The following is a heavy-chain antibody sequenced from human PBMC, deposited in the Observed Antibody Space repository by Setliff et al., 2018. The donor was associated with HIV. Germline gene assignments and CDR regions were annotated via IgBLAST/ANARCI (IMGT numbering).Heavy chain of an antibody. CDR3: ARGSPEAFQDSGWYN. CDR1: GGSISSGSYY. Sequence: SETLSLTCTVSGGSISSGSYYWSWIRQPPGKGLEWIGSVYYSGSTHYNPSLKSRVTVSVDTSKNQFSLKLNSVTAADTAVYYCARGSPEAFQDSGWYNWGQGTLVTVSS. J-gene: IGHJ4*02. CDR2: VYYSGST. D-gene: IGHD6-19*01. V-gene: IGHV4-39*07.